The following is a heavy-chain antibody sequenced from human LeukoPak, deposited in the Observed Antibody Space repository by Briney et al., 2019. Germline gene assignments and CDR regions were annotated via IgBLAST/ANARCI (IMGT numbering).Heavy chain of an antibody. V-gene: IGHV4-59*01. D-gene: IGHD1-26*01. J-gene: IGHJ6*02. CDR1: DGSISSYY. Sequence: QPSETLSLTCTVSDGSISSYYWSWIRQPPGKGLEWIGHIYYSGSTNYNPSLKSRVTISVDTSNNQYSLKLSSVTAADTAMYYCARVGGTNFYYYGMDVWGQGTTVTVSS. CDR3: ARVGGTNFYYYGMDV. CDR2: IYYSGST.